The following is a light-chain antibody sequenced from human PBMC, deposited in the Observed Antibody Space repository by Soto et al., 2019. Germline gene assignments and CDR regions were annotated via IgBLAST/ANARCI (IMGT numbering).Light chain of an antibody. CDR3: QQYGSSPTS. CDR2: NAF. J-gene: IGKJ5*01. CDR1: QSVRSY. Sequence: EIVLTQSPATLSLFPGERATLSCRASQSVRSYLAWYQQKPGQAPRLLIYNAFSRPTGIPDRFSGSGSGTDFTLTISRLEPEDFAVYYCQQYGSSPTSFGQGTRLEIK. V-gene: IGKV3-20*01.